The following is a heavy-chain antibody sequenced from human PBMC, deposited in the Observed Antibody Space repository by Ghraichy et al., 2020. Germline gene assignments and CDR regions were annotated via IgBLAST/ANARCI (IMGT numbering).Heavy chain of an antibody. CDR2: INHSGST. CDR1: GGSFSGYY. CDR3: ASRRYCSSTSCYTGGGVDY. J-gene: IGHJ4*02. Sequence: SETLSLTCAVYGGSFSGYYWSWIRQPPGKGLEWIGEINHSGSTNYNPSLKSRVTISVDTSKNQFSLKLSSVTAADTAVYYCASRRYCSSTSCYTGGGVDYWGQGTLVTVSS. D-gene: IGHD2-2*02. V-gene: IGHV4-34*01.